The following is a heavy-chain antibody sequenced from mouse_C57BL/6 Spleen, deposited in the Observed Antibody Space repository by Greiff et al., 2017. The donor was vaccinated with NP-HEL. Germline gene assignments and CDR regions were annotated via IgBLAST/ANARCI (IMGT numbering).Heavy chain of an antibody. CDR1: GYAFSSSW. J-gene: IGHJ2*01. D-gene: IGHD2-10*01. Sequence: VQLQQSGPELVKPGASVKISCKASGYAFSSSWMNWVKQRPGKGLEWIGRIYPGDGDTNYNGKFKGKATLTADKSSSTAYMQLSSLTSEDSAVYFCARPPYYGNYYFDYWGQGTTLTVSS. CDR2: IYPGDGDT. CDR3: ARPPYYGNYYFDY. V-gene: IGHV1-82*01.